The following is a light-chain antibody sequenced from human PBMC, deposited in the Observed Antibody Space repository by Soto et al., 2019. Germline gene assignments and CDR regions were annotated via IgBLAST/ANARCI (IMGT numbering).Light chain of an antibody. CDR2: AAS. CDR1: QEIGGY. Sequence: DIQMTHSPSSLSASVGDRVTITCRASQEIGGYLNWYQQKPGKAPELLIYAASSLQSGVPSRFSGSGSGTEFTLTISSLQSEDFAVYYCQQYNNWPPITFGQGTRLEIK. V-gene: IGKV1-39*01. CDR3: QQYNNWPPIT. J-gene: IGKJ5*01.